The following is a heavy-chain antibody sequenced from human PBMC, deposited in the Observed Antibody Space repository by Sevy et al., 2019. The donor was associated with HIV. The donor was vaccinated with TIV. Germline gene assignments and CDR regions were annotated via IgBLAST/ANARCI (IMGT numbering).Heavy chain of an antibody. CDR1: GFTFSSYS. V-gene: IGHV3-21*01. J-gene: IGHJ3*02. Sequence: GGSLRLSCAASGFTFSSYSMNWVRQAPGKGLEWVSSISSSSSYIYYADSVKGRFTISRDNAKNSLYLQMNSLRAEDTAVYHCARDPPSRWGLLRVPDAFDIWGQGTMVTVSS. D-gene: IGHD1-26*01. CDR3: ARDPPSRWGLLRVPDAFDI. CDR2: ISSSSSYI.